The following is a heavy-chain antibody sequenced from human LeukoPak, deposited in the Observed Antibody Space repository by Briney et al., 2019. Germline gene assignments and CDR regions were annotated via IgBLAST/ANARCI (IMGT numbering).Heavy chain of an antibody. V-gene: IGHV1-18*01. D-gene: IGHD2-2*03. CDR3: AREILLDIVVVPAWHHAFDI. J-gene: IGHJ3*02. Sequence: GTSVKVSCKASGYTFTSYGISWVRQAPGQGLEWMGWISAYNGNTNYAQKLQGRVTMTTDTSTSTAYMELRSLRSDDTAVYYCAREILLDIVVVPAWHHAFDIWGQGTMVTVSS. CDR1: GYTFTSYG. CDR2: ISAYNGNT.